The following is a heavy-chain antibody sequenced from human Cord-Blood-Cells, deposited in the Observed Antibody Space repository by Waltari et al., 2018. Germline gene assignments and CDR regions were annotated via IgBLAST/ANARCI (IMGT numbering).Heavy chain of an antibody. J-gene: IGHJ4*02. CDR2: IYYSGST. D-gene: IGHD1-1*01. CDR1: GGSISSYY. V-gene: IGHV4-59*01. CDR3: ARYRTGTFDY. Sequence: QVQLQESGPGLVKPSETLSLTCTVSGGSISSYYWSWIRQPPGKGLEWIGYIYYSGSTNYNPSRKSRVTISVDTSKNQFSLKLSSVTAADTAVYYCARYRTGTFDYWGQGTLVTVSS.